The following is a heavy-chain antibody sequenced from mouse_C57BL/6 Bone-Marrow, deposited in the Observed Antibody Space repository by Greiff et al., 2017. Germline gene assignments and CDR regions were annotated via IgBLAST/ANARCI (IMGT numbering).Heavy chain of an antibody. CDR1: GYAFSSSW. CDR2: IYPGDGDT. D-gene: IGHD2-13*01. J-gene: IGHJ3*01. V-gene: IGHV1-82*01. Sequence: VQLQQSGPELVKPGASVKISCKASGYAFSSSWMNWVKQRPGKGLEWIGRIYPGDGDTNYNGKFKGKATLTADKSSSTAYMQLSSLTSEDSAVYFCARDDCGPPRFAYWGQGTLVTVSA. CDR3: ARDDCGPPRFAY.